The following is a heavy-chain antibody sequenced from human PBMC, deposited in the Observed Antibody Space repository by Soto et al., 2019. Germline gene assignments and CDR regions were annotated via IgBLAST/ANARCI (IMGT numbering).Heavy chain of an antibody. D-gene: IGHD2-21*02. J-gene: IGHJ4*02. CDR1: GGTFSNYA. Sequence: QVQLVQSGAEVKKPGSSVKVSCKASGGTFSNYAFSWVRQAPGHGLEWMGAIIPKSDTLLYAQKLQGRLKITADDSASTVFMELNSLKLEDTAVYFCARIRSCGGDCYPLPDYWGRGTLVTVSS. CDR3: ARIRSCGGDCYPLPDY. CDR2: IIPKSDTL. V-gene: IGHV1-69*01.